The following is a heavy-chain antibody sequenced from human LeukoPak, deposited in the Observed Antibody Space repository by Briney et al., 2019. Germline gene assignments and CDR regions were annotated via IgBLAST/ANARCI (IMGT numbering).Heavy chain of an antibody. D-gene: IGHD4-17*01. Sequence: PGGSLRLSCAASGFTFSSYDMHWVRQATGKGLEWVSAIGTAGDTYYPGSAKGRFTISRENAKNSLYLQMNSLRAGDTAVYYCARAGSYGDYGHFNYYMDVWGKGTTVTISS. CDR3: ARAGSYGDYGHFNYYMDV. J-gene: IGHJ6*03. V-gene: IGHV3-13*01. CDR1: GFTFSSYD. CDR2: IGTAGDT.